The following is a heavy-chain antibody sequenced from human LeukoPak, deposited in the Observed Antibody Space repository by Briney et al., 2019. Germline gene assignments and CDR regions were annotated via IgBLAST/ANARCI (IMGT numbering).Heavy chain of an antibody. CDR1: GYSFSNYW. Sequence: GESLKISCKGSGYSFSNYWIGWVRQMPGKGLEWAGIILPGNSDTRYSPSFQGQVTMSADKSISTAYLQWSSLKAADTAMYYCARQYYDILTDPNYFDSWGQGTLVTVSS. CDR3: ARQYYDILTDPNYFDS. D-gene: IGHD3-9*01. J-gene: IGHJ4*02. CDR2: ILPGNSDT. V-gene: IGHV5-51*01.